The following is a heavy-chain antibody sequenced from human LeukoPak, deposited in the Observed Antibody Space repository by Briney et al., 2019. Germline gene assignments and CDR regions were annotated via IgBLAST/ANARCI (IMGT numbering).Heavy chain of an antibody. D-gene: IGHD2-15*01. J-gene: IGHJ4*02. Sequence: SETLSLTCTVSGGSISSTTYFGAWIRQPPGKGLEWIGTIYYSGSTYSNPSLKRRVTISVDTSKTQLSPKVTSVTAADTAVYYCARLAYCSGGSCHHDYGGQGTRVTVSS. CDR2: IYYSGST. V-gene: IGHV4-39*01. CDR1: GGSISSTTYF. CDR3: ARLAYCSGGSCHHDY.